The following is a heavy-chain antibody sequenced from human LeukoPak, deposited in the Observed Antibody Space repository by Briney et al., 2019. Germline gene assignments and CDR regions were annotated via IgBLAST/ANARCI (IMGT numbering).Heavy chain of an antibody. J-gene: IGHJ6*02. D-gene: IGHD1-26*01. CDR3: AREFRRATIPFYYHYAMDV. Sequence: GGSLRLSCAASGFTFSNHWMSWVRQPPGKGLEWVANIKQDGSEKYYVDSVKGRFTISRDNAKNSLYLQMNSLRAEDTAVYYCAREFRRATIPFYYHYAMDVWGQGTTVTVSS. CDR2: IKQDGSEK. V-gene: IGHV3-7*01. CDR1: GFTFSNHW.